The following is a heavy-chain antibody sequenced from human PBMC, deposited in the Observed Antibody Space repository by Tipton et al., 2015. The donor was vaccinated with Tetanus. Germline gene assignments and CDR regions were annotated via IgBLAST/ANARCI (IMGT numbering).Heavy chain of an antibody. Sequence: TLSLTCTVSGGSISGYYWSWIRQPPGKGLEWIGEINHSGSTNYNPSLKSRVTISVDTSKNQFSLKLSSVTAADTAVYYCARNILVTTVTTFWYFDLWGRGTLVTVSS. D-gene: IGHD4-17*01. J-gene: IGHJ2*01. CDR2: INHSGST. CDR1: GGSISGYY. CDR3: ARNILVTTVTTFWYFDL. V-gene: IGHV4-34*01.